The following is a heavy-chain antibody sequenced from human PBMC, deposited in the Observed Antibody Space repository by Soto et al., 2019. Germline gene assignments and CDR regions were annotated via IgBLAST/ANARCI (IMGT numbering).Heavy chain of an antibody. J-gene: IGHJ4*02. Sequence: PGGSLRLSCAASGFTFSSYGMHWVRQAPGKGLEWVAVISYDGSNKYYADSVKGRFTISRDNSKNTLYLQMNSLRAEDTAVYYCAKGERDWYSSSWYQGYFDYWGQGTLVTVSS. D-gene: IGHD6-13*01. CDR1: GFTFSSYG. CDR2: ISYDGSNK. V-gene: IGHV3-30*18. CDR3: AKGERDWYSSSWYQGYFDY.